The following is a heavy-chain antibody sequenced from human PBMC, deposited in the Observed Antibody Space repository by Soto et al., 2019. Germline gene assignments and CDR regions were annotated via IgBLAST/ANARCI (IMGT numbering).Heavy chain of an antibody. CDR2: ISSSGSTI. D-gene: IGHD5-12*01. J-gene: IGHJ4*02. V-gene: IGHV3-11*01. Sequence: GGSLRLSCAASGFTFSDYYMSWIRQAPGKGLEWVSYISSSGSTIYYADSVKGRFTISRDNAKNSLYLQMNSLRAEDTAVYYCAIDPNIVATGIDYWGQGTLVTVSS. CDR3: AIDPNIVATGIDY. CDR1: GFTFSDYY.